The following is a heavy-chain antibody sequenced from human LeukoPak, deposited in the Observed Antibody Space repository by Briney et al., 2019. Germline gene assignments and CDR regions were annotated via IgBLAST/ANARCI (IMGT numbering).Heavy chain of an antibody. CDR1: GGSISTSTYY. J-gene: IGHJ4*02. D-gene: IGHD3-9*01. CDR3: ASGLRYFDLYY. CDR2: IYKTGST. Sequence: SETLSLTCIVSGGSISTSTYYWAWVRQPPGKGLEWIGSIYKTGSTNYSPSLKSRVTISVDTSENQFSLKLSSVTAADTAVYYCASGLRYFDLYYWGQGTLVTVSS. V-gene: IGHV4-39*01.